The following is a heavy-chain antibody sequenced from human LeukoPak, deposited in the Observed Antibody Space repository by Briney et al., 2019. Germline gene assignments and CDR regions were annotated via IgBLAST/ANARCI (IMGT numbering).Heavy chain of an antibody. D-gene: IGHD6-13*01. Sequence: GGSLRLSCAASGFTFSNAWMSWVRQAPGKGLDWVVRIKSKTDGATPDYAAPVKCRFTISRDDSKNTLYLQMNSLKTEDTAVYYCTGVSRSSWYDYWGQGTLVTVSS. V-gene: IGHV3-15*01. CDR1: GFTFSNAW. J-gene: IGHJ4*02. CDR2: IKSKTDGATP. CDR3: TGVSRSSWYDY.